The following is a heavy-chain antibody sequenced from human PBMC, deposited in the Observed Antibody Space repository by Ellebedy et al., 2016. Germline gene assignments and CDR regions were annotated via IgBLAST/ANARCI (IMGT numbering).Heavy chain of an antibody. Sequence: GESLKISCAASGFTFKTYAMSWVRQAPGEGLEWVSTLGGSGPKTYYADSVQGRFTISRDNSKSTLYLQMNSLRAEDTAVYYCAKHETDGDYYFDLWGRGTLVTVSS. J-gene: IGHJ2*01. CDR2: LGGSGPKT. V-gene: IGHV3-23*01. CDR3: AKHETDGDYYFDL. CDR1: GFTFKTYA. D-gene: IGHD2-21*01.